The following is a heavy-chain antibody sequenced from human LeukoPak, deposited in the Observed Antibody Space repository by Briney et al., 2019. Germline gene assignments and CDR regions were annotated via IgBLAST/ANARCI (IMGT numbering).Heavy chain of an antibody. D-gene: IGHD5-24*01. CDR3: ARVGRDGYEFDY. Sequence: PGGSLRLSCAASGFTFSSYDMHWVRQATGKGLEWVSAIGTAGDTYYPGSVKGRFTISRENAKNSLYLQMNSLRAGDTAVYYCARVGRDGYEFDYWGQGTLVTVSS. V-gene: IGHV3-13*01. CDR1: GFTFSSYD. CDR2: IGTAGDT. J-gene: IGHJ4*02.